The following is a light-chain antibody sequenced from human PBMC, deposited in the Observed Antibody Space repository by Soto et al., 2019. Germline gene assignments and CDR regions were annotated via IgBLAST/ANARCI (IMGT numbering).Light chain of an antibody. J-gene: IGKJ2*01. Sequence: DIQMTQSPSTLSASVGDRVTITCRASQNIRTWLAWYQQKPGQPPRRLISDASSLQSGVPSRFSGSGSGTEFTLTISSLHPDDFATYYCQKYNDYSTFGQGTKVDIK. CDR2: DAS. CDR3: QKYNDYST. V-gene: IGKV1-5*01. CDR1: QNIRTW.